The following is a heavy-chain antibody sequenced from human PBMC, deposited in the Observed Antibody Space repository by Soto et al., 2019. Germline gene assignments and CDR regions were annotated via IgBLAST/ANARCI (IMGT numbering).Heavy chain of an antibody. CDR1: GYTFTSYG. Sequence: QVQLVQSGAEVKKPGASVKVSCKASGYTFTSYGISWVRQAPGQGLEWMGWISAYNGNTNYAQKLQGRVTMTTDTSQSTAYMELRSLRSDDTAVYYCARDQITIFGVVPDAFDIWGQGTMVTVSS. D-gene: IGHD3-3*01. CDR2: ISAYNGNT. J-gene: IGHJ3*02. CDR3: ARDQITIFGVVPDAFDI. V-gene: IGHV1-18*01.